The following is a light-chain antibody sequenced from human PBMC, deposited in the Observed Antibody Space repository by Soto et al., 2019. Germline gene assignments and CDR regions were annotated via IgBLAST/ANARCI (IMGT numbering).Light chain of an antibody. CDR2: VGTGGIVG. CDR1: SGYSNYK. CDR3: GADHGTGRNFVDA. V-gene: IGLV9-49*01. Sequence: QSVLTQPPSASASLGASVTLTCTLSSGYSNYKVDWYQQRPGKGPRFVMRVGTGGIVGSKGDGIPDRFSVLGSGLNRYLTIKNIQEEDESDYHCGADHGTGRNFVDAFGGGTKVTVL. J-gene: IGLJ2*01.